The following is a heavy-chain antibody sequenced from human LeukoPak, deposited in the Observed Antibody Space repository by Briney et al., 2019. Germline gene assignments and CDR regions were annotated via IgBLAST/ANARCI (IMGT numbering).Heavy chain of an antibody. Sequence: SETLSLTCAVYGGSFSGHYWTWIRQAPGKGLEWIGESTHTGSTNYNPSLKSRVTISVDTSKNQFSLKLTSESAADTAVYHCARGRTGAAALDFWGPGTLVTVSS. CDR2: STHTGST. CDR1: GGSFSGHY. J-gene: IGHJ4*02. V-gene: IGHV4-34*01. D-gene: IGHD2-2*01. CDR3: ARGRTGAAALDF.